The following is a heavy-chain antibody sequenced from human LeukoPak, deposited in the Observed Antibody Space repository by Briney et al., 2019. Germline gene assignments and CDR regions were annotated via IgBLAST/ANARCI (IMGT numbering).Heavy chain of an antibody. CDR2: ISYDGSNK. CDR3: AKVGYCSGGSCLFGAFDI. CDR1: GFTFSSYA. Sequence: GGSLRLSCAASGFTFSSYAMHWVRQAPGKGLEWVAVISYDGSNKYYADSVKGRFTISRDNSKNTLYLQMNSLRAEDTAVYYCAKVGYCSGGSCLFGAFDIWGQGTMVTVSS. V-gene: IGHV3-30-3*01. J-gene: IGHJ3*02. D-gene: IGHD2-15*01.